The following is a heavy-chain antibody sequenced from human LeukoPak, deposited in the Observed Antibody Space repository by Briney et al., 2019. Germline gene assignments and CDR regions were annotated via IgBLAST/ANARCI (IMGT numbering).Heavy chain of an antibody. CDR2: IYSSGSI. V-gene: IGHV4-4*07. CDR3: ARDYYAAFGI. CDR1: VGSISSYY. Sequence: SETLSLTCTVSVGSISSYYGSWLRQPAGKGLEWIGRIYSSGSINYSPSLKSRVTMSVDTSKKQFSLNLRLGSVTAPYSAVCYCARDYYAAFGIWGQGTMVTVSS. D-gene: IGHD3-10*01. J-gene: IGHJ3*02.